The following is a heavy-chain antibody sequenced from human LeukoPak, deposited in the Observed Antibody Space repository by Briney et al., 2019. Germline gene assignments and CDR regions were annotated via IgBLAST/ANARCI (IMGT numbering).Heavy chain of an antibody. D-gene: IGHD6-6*01. CDR2: IKSKTDGGTT. Sequence: KTGGSLRLSCAASGFTFSNAWMSWVRQAPGKGLEWVGRIKSKTDGGTTDYAAPVKGRFTISRDDSKNTLYLQMNSLKTEDTAVYYCTTWFPYSSSSVYYFDYWGQGTLVTVSS. CDR3: TTWFPYSSSSVYYFDY. J-gene: IGHJ4*02. CDR1: GFTFSNAW. V-gene: IGHV3-15*01.